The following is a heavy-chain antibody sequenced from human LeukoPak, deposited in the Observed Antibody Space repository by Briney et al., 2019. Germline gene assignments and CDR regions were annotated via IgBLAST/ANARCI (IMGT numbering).Heavy chain of an antibody. CDR1: GFTFSSYA. J-gene: IGHJ3*02. CDR3: ARAGRELLDAFDI. Sequence: GRSLRLSCAASGFTFSSYAMHWVRQAPGKGLEWVAVVSYDGSNKYYADSVKGRFTSSRDNSKNTLYLQMSSLRAEDTAVYYCARAGRELLDAFDIWGQGTMVTVSS. V-gene: IGHV3-30*04. CDR2: VSYDGSNK. D-gene: IGHD1-26*01.